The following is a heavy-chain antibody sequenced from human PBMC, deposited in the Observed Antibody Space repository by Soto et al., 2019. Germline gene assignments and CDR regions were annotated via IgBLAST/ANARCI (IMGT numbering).Heavy chain of an antibody. Sequence: PSETLSLTCTVSGGSISSGGYYWSWIRQHPGKGLEWIGYIYYSGSTYYNPSLKSRVTISVDTSKNQFSLKLSSVTAADTVVYYCARDQVPYNTAMVPDAFDIWGQGTMVTVS. V-gene: IGHV4-31*03. CDR3: ARDQVPYNTAMVPDAFDI. CDR1: GGSISSGGYY. J-gene: IGHJ3*02. D-gene: IGHD5-18*01. CDR2: IYYSGST.